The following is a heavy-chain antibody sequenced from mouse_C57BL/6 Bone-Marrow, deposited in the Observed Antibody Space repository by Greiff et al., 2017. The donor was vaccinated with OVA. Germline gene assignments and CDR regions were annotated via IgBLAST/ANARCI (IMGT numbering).Heavy chain of an antibody. CDR2: IRNKANNHAS. CDR1: GFTFSDSW. V-gene: IGHV6-6*01. D-gene: IGHD1-1*01. Sequence: EVQLMESGGGLVQPGGSMKLSCAASGFTFSDSWMDWVRQSPEKGLEWVAEIRNKANNHASYYAESVKGRFTISRDDSKSSVDLQINSLRAEDTGSYYWTRNYGSSFYWYFDVWGKGTTVTVSS. J-gene: IGHJ1*03. CDR3: TRNYGSSFYWYFDV.